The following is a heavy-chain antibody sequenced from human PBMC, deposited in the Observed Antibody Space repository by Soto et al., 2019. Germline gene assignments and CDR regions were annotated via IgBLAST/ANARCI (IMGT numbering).Heavy chain of an antibody. Sequence: QVQLVESGGGVVQPGRSLRLSCAASGFTFSSYGMHWVRQAPGKGLEWVAVIWYDGSNKYSADSVKGRFTISRDNSKNTLYLQMNSLTAEDTAVYYWARGEGTTVVTPSYWGQGTLVTVSS. V-gene: IGHV3-33*01. D-gene: IGHD4-17*01. CDR3: ARGEGTTVVTPSY. CDR1: GFTFSSYG. J-gene: IGHJ4*02. CDR2: IWYDGSNK.